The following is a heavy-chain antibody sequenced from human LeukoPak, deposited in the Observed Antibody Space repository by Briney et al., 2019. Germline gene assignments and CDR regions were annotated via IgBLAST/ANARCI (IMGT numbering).Heavy chain of an antibody. V-gene: IGHV4-38-2*02. J-gene: IGHJ1*01. CDR2: IYHSGST. CDR3: ARDRSAVAGTSYFQH. D-gene: IGHD6-19*01. Sequence: SETLSLTCTVSGYSISSGYYWGWIRPPPGKGLEWIGSIYHSGSTYYNPSLKSRVTISVDTSKNQFSLKLSSVTAADTAVYYCARDRSAVAGTSYFQHWGQGTLVTVSS. CDR1: GYSISSGYY.